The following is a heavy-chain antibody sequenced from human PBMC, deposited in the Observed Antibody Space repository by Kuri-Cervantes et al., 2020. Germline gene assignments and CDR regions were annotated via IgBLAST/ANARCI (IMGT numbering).Heavy chain of an antibody. CDR1: GFTFSSYS. CDR3: ARDGGSTSWYLFEY. D-gene: IGHD6-13*01. Sequence: GGSLRLSCAASGFTFSSYSMNWVRQAPGKGLEWVSSISSSSSYIYYADSVKGRFTISRDNAKNSLYLQMNSLGAEDTAVYYCARDGGSTSWYLFEYWGQGTLVTVSS. J-gene: IGHJ4*02. V-gene: IGHV3-21*01. CDR2: ISSSSSYI.